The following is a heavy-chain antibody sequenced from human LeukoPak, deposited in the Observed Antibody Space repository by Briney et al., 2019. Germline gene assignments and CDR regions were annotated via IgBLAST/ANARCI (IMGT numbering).Heavy chain of an antibody. CDR1: EFTFSSYS. CDR3: ARTTSSGYLTFDY. CDR2: ITNSGNSK. V-gene: IGHV3-48*01. J-gene: IGHJ4*02. Sequence: WGSLRLSCAASEFTFSSYSMNWVRQAPGKGLEWVSYITNSGNSKSYADSVKVRFTISRDNTKNSMYLKMNGLRAEDTAVYYCARTTSSGYLTFDYWGQGILVTVSS. D-gene: IGHD3-22*01.